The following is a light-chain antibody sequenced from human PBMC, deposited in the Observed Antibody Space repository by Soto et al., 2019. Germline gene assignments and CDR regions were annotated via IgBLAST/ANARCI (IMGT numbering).Light chain of an antibody. V-gene: IGKV3-20*01. CDR1: QRVSSSY. J-gene: IGKJ1*01. CDR2: GTS. Sequence: PGERATLSCRASQRVSSSYLAWHQQKPGQAPRLLIYGTSNRATGIPDRFSGSGSGTDFTLTISSLEPEDFAVYFCQQYGNSPWTFGQGTKVEIK. CDR3: QQYGNSPWT.